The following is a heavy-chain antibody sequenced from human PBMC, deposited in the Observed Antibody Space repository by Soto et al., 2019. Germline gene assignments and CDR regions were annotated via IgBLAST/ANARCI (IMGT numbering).Heavy chain of an antibody. J-gene: IGHJ6*02. CDR2: ISAGNGNT. D-gene: IGHD3-3*01. V-gene: IGHV1-3*01. CDR3: ARTPGVRVWNYSYGMAV. Sequence: ASVKVSCKASGYTFTSYAMYWVRQAPGQRLEWMGWISAGNGNTNYAQKFQGRVTMTTDTSTSTAYMELSSLRAEDTAVYYCARTPGVRVWNYSYGMAVWGQGTRVTVS. CDR1: GYTFTSYA.